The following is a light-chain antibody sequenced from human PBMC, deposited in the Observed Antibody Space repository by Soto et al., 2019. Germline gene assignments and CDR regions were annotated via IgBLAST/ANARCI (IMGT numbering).Light chain of an antibody. Sequence: DIQMPPSQSSLSSAVGYIVPITFLASQGIRNDLGWYQQRPGKAPKRLIYAASTLQPGVKSRFSGSGSGTDFTLTIRSMQTEDFATYYCIQHNTYHRKFGQGTTGDLK. CDR2: AAS. CDR3: IQHNTYHRK. V-gene: IGKV1-17*01. J-gene: IGKJ1*01. CDR1: QGIRND.